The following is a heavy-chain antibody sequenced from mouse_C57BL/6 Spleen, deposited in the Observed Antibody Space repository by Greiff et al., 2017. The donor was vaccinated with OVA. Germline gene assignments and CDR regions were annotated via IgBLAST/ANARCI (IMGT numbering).Heavy chain of an antibody. CDR2: INPSTGGT. CDR1: GYSFTGYY. CDR3: ARRGGY. J-gene: IGHJ4*01. Sequence: EVKLMESGPELVKPGASVKISCKASGYSFTGYYMNWVKQSPEKSLEWIGEINPSTGGTTYNQKFKAKATLTVDKSSSTAYMQLKSLTSEDSAVYYCARRGGYWGQGTSVTVSS. V-gene: IGHV1-42*01.